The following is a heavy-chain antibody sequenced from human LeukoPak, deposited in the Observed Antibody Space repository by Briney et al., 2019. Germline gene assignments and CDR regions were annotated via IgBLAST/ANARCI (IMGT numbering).Heavy chain of an antibody. J-gene: IGHJ4*02. D-gene: IGHD3-22*01. CDR2: IFYSGST. CDR3: ARRITSSGYYRDDS. Sequence: PSATLSLTCTVSGGSINSYYWSWIRPPPGKGLEWIGYIFYSGSTNYNPSLKSRVTISVDTSKNQFSLKLSTVTAADTAVYYCARRITSSGYYRDDSWGQGTLVTVSS. V-gene: IGHV4-59*08. CDR1: GGSINSYY.